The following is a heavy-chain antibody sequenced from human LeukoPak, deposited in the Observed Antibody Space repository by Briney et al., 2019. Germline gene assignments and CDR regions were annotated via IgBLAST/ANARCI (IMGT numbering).Heavy chain of an antibody. V-gene: IGHV1-8*02. CDR2: MNPNSGNT. J-gene: IGHJ5*02. CDR3: ARGLLGFMRSDYSNYWDNWFDP. Sequence: ASVKVSCKASGYTFTTFDINWVRQATGQGLEWMGWMNPNSGNTGYAQRFQGRVTMTRNTSVSTAYMELSSLRSEDTAVYYCARGLLGFMRSDYSNYWDNWFDPWGQGTLVTVSS. CDR1: GYTFTTFD. D-gene: IGHD4-11*01.